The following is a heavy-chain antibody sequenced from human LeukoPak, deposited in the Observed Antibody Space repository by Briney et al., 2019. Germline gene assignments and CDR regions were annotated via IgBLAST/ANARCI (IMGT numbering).Heavy chain of an antibody. CDR2: IIRILGIA. D-gene: IGHD6-13*01. Sequence: SVNVSCKACGGTYSSYAISWVRQPPGQGLEWMGRIIRILGIANYAQKLQGRVTITADKYTRTAYIELSSLRSEDTALYYCARPQQQLVFAWFDPWGQGTLVTVSS. CDR3: ARPQQQLVFAWFDP. CDR1: GGTYSSYA. J-gene: IGHJ5*01. V-gene: IGHV1-69*04.